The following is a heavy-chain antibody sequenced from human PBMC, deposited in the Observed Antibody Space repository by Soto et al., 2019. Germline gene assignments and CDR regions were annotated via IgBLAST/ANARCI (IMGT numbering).Heavy chain of an antibody. D-gene: IGHD1-1*01. Sequence: QVQLVQSGAEVKKHAASVKVSCKASGYTFTSYGISWVRQVPRQGLEWMGWISAYNGNTNYAQKLQGRVTMTTDTSTSTAYMELRSLRSDDTAVYYCAGDRDNWNDAAYYYDGMYVWGQGTTVTVSS. CDR3: AGDRDNWNDAAYYYDGMYV. CDR1: GYTFTSYG. J-gene: IGHJ6*02. V-gene: IGHV1-18*01. CDR2: ISAYNGNT.